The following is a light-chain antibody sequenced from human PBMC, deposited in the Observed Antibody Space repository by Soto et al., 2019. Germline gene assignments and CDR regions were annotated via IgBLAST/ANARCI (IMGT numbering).Light chain of an antibody. CDR3: QQYNDWPPIT. Sequence: EIMMTQSPVTLSVSPGERATLSCRASQSVSNNLAWYQQKPGQAPRLLLYYASTRATGIPARFSGSGSGTEFTLTISILQSEDFALYYCQQYNDWPPITFGQGTRLEIK. J-gene: IGKJ5*01. CDR1: QSVSNN. CDR2: YAS. V-gene: IGKV3-15*01.